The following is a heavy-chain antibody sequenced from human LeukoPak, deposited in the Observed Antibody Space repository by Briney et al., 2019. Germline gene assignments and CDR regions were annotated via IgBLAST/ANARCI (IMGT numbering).Heavy chain of an antibody. CDR2: IYTSGST. V-gene: IGHV4-39*07. CDR1: GGSISSSSYY. Sequence: PSETLSLTCTVSGGSISSSSYYWGWIRQPPGKGLEWIGRIYTSGSTNYNPSLKSRVTMSVDTSKNQFSLKLSSVTAADTAVYYCARAFDPWGQGTLVTVSS. CDR3: ARAFDP. J-gene: IGHJ5*02.